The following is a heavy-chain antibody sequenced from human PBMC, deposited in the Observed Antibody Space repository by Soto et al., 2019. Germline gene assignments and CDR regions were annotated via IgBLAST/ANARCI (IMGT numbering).Heavy chain of an antibody. Sequence: SETLSLTSTIPSSSIISIRCHWVLIRQPPGKGLEWIASIKYSGTTFYNPSLKSRVTLSVDTSKNQFALKLSSVTAAETAVYYCARHGITGSYYDAFDIWGQGTMVT. CDR3: ARHGITGSYYDAFDI. CDR1: SSSIISIRCH. J-gene: IGHJ3*02. CDR2: IKYSGTT. V-gene: IGHV4-39*01. D-gene: IGHD1-26*01.